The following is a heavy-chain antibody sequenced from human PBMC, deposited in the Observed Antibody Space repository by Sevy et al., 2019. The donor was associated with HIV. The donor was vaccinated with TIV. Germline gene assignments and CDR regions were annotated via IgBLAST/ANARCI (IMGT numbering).Heavy chain of an antibody. CDR2: VSFDASFK. CDR1: GLTFNIYP. CDR3: TTGRHGATFGY. D-gene: IGHD1-26*01. Sequence: GGSLRLSCVASGLTFNIYPLNWVRQAPGKGLEWVAVVSFDASFKYYADFLKGRFTISRDNSKDTVFLQMDSLRDEDTGKYDCTTGRHGATFGYWGQGAQVTVSS. V-gene: IGHV3-30*04. J-gene: IGHJ4*02.